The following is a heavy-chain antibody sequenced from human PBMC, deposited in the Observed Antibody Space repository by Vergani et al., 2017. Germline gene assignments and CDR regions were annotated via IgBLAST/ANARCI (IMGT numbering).Heavy chain of an antibody. D-gene: IGHD3-10*01. V-gene: IGHV4-34*02. J-gene: IGHJ4*02. CDR1: GESFSSFY. CDR3: AVRPRVNLVGGEIVTKRTFDY. CDR2: INNDGHT. Sequence: VQLQQWGAGVVKPSGTLSLTRAVFGESFSSFYWSWIRQPPGKGLEWIGEINNDGHTNYNPSLKSRVTVSRDTAKNQFSLNLMSVTAADTAMYYCAVRPRVNLVGGEIVTKRTFDYWSQGSLVTVSS.